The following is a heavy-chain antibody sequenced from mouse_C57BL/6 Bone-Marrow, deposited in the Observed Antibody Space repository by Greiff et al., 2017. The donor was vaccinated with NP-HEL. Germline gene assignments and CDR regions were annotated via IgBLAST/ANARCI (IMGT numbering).Heavy chain of an antibody. CDR2: INYDGSST. V-gene: IGHV5-16*01. Sequence: EVKLVESEGGLVQPGSSMKLSCTASGFTFSDYYMAWVRQVPEKGLEWVANINYDGSSTYYLDSLKSRFIISRDNAKNILYLQMSSLKSEDTATYYCARAPYYYGSNYWYFDVWGTGTTVTVSS. J-gene: IGHJ1*03. CDR1: GFTFSDYY. D-gene: IGHD1-1*01. CDR3: ARAPYYYGSNYWYFDV.